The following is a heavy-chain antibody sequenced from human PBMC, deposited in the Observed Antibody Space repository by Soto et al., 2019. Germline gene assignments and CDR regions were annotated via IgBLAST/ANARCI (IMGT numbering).Heavy chain of an antibody. D-gene: IGHD3-22*01. CDR3: ARCDYDRSGPIDY. CDR2: INHSGNT. J-gene: IGHJ4*02. Sequence: SETLSLTCAVYGGSFSGYYWSWIRQPPGKGLEWIGEINHSGNTKYSPSLKSRVTISVDTSENQFSLKLSSATAADTAVYYCARCDYDRSGPIDYWGQGILVTVSS. V-gene: IGHV4-34*01. CDR1: GGSFSGYY.